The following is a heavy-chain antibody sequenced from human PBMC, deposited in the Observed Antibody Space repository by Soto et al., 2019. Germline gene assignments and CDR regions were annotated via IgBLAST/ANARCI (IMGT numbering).Heavy chain of an antibody. CDR3: ARTLYGDNVDY. CDR2: MDPNSGNT. Sequence: GASVKVSCKASGYTFISYAMNWVRQAPGQRLEWMGWMDPNSGNTGYAQKFQGRVTMTRNTSISTAYMELSSLRSEDTAVYYCARTLYGDNVDYWGQGTLVTVSS. D-gene: IGHD4-17*01. V-gene: IGHV1-8*01. J-gene: IGHJ4*02. CDR1: GYTFISYA.